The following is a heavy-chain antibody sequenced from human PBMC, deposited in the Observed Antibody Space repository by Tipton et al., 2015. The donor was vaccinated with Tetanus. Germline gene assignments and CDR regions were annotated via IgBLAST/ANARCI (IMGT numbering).Heavy chain of an antibody. J-gene: IGHJ4*02. CDR1: GFTFSTYA. D-gene: IGHD3-16*01. Sequence: SLRLSCAASGFTFSTYAMAWVRQAPGKGLECVSSISGSGRTTSYADSVKGRFTIPRDNSKNTLYLQMNSLRAEDTAVYYCAKALYGGCDYWGQGTLVTVSS. V-gene: IGHV3-23*01. CDR2: ISGSGRTT. CDR3: AKALYGGCDY.